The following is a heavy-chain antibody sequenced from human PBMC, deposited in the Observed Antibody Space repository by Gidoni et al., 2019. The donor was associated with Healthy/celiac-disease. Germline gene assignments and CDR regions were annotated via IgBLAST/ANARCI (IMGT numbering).Heavy chain of an antibody. D-gene: IGHD6-13*01. J-gene: IGHJ3*02. CDR1: GFTFGAYA. CDR3: TRDGTRIAAASIAFDI. V-gene: IGHV3-49*05. CDR2: IRSKAYGGTT. Sequence: EVQLVESVGGLVKPGRSLRLSCTAAGFTFGAYAMSWFRQAPGKGLEWVGFIRSKAYGGTTEYAASVKGRFTISRDDSKSIAYLQMNSLKTEDTAVYYCTRDGTRIAAASIAFDIWGQGTMVTVSS.